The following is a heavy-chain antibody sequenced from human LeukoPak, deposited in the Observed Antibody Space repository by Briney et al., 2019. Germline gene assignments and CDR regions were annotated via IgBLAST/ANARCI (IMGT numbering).Heavy chain of an antibody. CDR1: GFTFSSYA. Sequence: GGSLRLSCAASGFTFSSYAMSWVRQAPGKGLEWVSVIYSGGSTYYADSVKGRFTISRDNSKNTLYLQMNSLRAEDTAVYYCARSNDTGAYMDVWGKGTTVTISS. V-gene: IGHV3-66*01. D-gene: IGHD3-22*01. CDR3: ARSNDTGAYMDV. J-gene: IGHJ6*03. CDR2: IYSGGST.